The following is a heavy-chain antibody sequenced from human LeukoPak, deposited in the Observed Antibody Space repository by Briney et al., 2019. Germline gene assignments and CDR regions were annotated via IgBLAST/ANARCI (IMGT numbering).Heavy chain of an antibody. Sequence: SVKVSCKASGYTFTSYAISWVRQAPGQGLEWMGRIIPILGIANYAQKFQGRVTITADKSTSTAYMELSSLRSEDTAVYYCARFEAMGDYFDYWGQGTLVTVSS. CDR2: IIPILGIA. CDR1: GYTFTSYA. CDR3: ARFEAMGDYFDY. V-gene: IGHV1-69*04. J-gene: IGHJ4*02. D-gene: IGHD5-18*01.